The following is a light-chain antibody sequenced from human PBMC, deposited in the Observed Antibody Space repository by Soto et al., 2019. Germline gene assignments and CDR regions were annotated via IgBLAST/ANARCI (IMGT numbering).Light chain of an antibody. CDR3: SSDAGSDNVGPL. CDR1: SSDVGGYNY. Sequence: QSALTQPPSASGPPGQSVTISCTGTSSDVGGYNYVSWYQQHPGKAPKLMIYEVSKRPSGVPDRFSGSKSGNTASLTVFGLQAEDEADYYCSSDAGSDNVGPLFGGGTKLTVL. V-gene: IGLV2-8*01. CDR2: EVS. J-gene: IGLJ2*01.